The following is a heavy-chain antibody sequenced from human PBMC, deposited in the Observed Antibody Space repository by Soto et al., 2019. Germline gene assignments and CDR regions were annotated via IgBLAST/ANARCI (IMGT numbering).Heavy chain of an antibody. J-gene: IGHJ4*02. CDR1: GGTFSNYV. Sequence: SVEVSCEASGGTFSNYVVNWVRQAPGQGLEWMGRIIPISGAANYAQKFQGRVTITADKSTSTSYMELSSLRSEDTAVYYCARVMTRTVVPYFDFWGQGTLVTVST. V-gene: IGHV1-69*06. D-gene: IGHD1-7*01. CDR2: IIPISGAA. CDR3: ARVMTRTVVPYFDF.